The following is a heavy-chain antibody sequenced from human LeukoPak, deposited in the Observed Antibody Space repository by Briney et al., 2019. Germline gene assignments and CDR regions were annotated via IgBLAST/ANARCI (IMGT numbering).Heavy chain of an antibody. Sequence: GGSLRLSCAASGFTFSSYSMNWVRQAPGKGLEWVSSISSSSSYIYYADSVKVRFTISRDNAKNSLYLQMNSLRAEDTAVYYCARDRDMIVVVTYFDYWGQGTLVTVSS. CDR1: GFTFSSYS. CDR2: ISSSSSYI. V-gene: IGHV3-21*01. CDR3: ARDRDMIVVVTYFDY. J-gene: IGHJ4*02. D-gene: IGHD3-22*01.